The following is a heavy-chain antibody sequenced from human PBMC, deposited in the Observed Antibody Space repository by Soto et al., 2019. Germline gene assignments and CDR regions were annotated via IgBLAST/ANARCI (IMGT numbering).Heavy chain of an antibody. Sequence: GGSLRLSCAASGVTRNSFFMHLVRQVPGKGLMWVSRINNDGSSTTYADSVKGRFTISRDNAKNTLYLQMSSLRSEDTAVYYCARGRYYYNMDVWGQGTTVTVSS. CDR1: GVTRNSFF. J-gene: IGHJ6*02. V-gene: IGHV3-74*01. CDR3: ARGRYYYNMDV. D-gene: IGHD3-16*02. CDR2: INNDGSST.